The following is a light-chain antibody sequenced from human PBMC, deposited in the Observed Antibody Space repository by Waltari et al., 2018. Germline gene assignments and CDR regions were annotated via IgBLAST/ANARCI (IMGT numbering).Light chain of an antibody. V-gene: IGLV1-40*01. CDR3: QTYDSTLSAPYV. J-gene: IGLJ1*01. CDR1: SSNIGGGYA. CDR2: ATK. Sequence: QSLLTQPPPVSGAPGQRVTIPCTGCSSNIGGGYAVTSSQQLPGAAPKLLIYATKNRPSGVPDRFSGSKSGTSASLVITGLQTEDEADYYCQTYDSTLSAPYVFGTGTKVSIL.